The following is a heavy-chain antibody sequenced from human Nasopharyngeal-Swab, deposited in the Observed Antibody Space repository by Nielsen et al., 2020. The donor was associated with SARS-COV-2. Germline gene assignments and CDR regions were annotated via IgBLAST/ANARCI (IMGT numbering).Heavy chain of an antibody. CDR2: INSDGTIT. V-gene: IGHV3-74*01. D-gene: IGHD4-11*01. Sequence: GVLKISCAASGFPISGYWMHWVRQVPGKGLVWVSRINSDGTITSYADSVRGRFTTSRDNAKNTLYLQMNSLGVEDTGVYHCARDTDFDYWGQGTPVTVSS. CDR3: ARDTDFDY. CDR1: GFPISGYW. J-gene: IGHJ4*02.